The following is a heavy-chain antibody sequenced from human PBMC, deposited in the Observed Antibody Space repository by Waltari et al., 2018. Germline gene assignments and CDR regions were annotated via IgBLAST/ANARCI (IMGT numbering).Heavy chain of an antibody. CDR2: IHYSGSS. Sequence: QVQLQESGPGLVKPSETLSLPCTVSGGSPSPYYWSWVRQSPGKGLEWIGYIHYSGSSVYNPSLRSRVAISLDTPNNQFSLRLRSVTAADAAIYYCARADTSTSYFYYYMDVWGKGTTVTVSS. CDR1: GGSPSPYY. D-gene: IGHD1-26*01. CDR3: ARADTSTSYFYYYMDV. J-gene: IGHJ6*03. V-gene: IGHV4-59*01.